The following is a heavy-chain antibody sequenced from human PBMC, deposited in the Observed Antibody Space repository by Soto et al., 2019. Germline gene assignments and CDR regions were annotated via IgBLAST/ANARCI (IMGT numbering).Heavy chain of an antibody. J-gene: IGHJ6*02. Sequence: GGSLRLSCAASGFTFSSYGMHWVRQAPGKGLEWVAVISYDGSNKYYADSVKGRFTISRDNSKNTLYLQMNSLRAEDTAVYYCAKDGGYSYGWGMNYYYGMDVWGQGTTVTVSS. CDR1: GFTFSSYG. CDR3: AKDGGYSYGWGMNYYYGMDV. D-gene: IGHD5-18*01. CDR2: ISYDGSNK. V-gene: IGHV3-30*18.